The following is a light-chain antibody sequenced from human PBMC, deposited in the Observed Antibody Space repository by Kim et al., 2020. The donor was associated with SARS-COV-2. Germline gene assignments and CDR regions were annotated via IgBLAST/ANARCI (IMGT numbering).Light chain of an antibody. Sequence: QSALTQPPSASGSPGQSVTISCTGTSSDVGAYKFVSWFQQHPGEAPKLIIYEVVKRPSGVPDRFSGSKSGNTASLTVSGLHTEDEADYYCSSFAGRNWLFGGGTQLTVL. CDR1: SSDVGAYKF. CDR2: EVV. J-gene: IGLJ3*02. V-gene: IGLV2-8*01. CDR3: SSFAGRNWL.